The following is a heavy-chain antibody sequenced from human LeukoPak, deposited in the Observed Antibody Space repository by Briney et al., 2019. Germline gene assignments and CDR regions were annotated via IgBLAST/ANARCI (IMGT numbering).Heavy chain of an antibody. V-gene: IGHV3-21*01. Sequence: GALRLSCAASGFTFSSYSMNWVRQAPGKGLEWVSSISSSSSYIYYADSVKGRFTISRDNAKNSLYLQMNSLRAEDTAVYYCARDGIPFCSSTSCLPGYWGQGTLVTVSS. CDR1: GFTFSSYS. D-gene: IGHD2-2*01. CDR2: ISSSSSYI. CDR3: ARDGIPFCSSTSCLPGY. J-gene: IGHJ4*02.